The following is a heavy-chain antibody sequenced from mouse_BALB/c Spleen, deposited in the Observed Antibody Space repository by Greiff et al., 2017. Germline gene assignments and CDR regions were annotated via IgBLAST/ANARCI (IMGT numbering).Heavy chain of an antibody. V-gene: IGHV3-2*02. J-gene: IGHJ3*01. Sequence: EVQLQQSGPGLVKPSQSLSLTCTVTGYSITSDYAWNWIRQFPGNKLEWMGYISYSGSTSYNPSLKSRISITRDTSKNQFFLQLNSVTTEDTATYYCARLEGFAYWGQGTLVTVSA. CDR3: ARLEGFAY. CDR2: ISYSGST. CDR1: GYSITSDYA.